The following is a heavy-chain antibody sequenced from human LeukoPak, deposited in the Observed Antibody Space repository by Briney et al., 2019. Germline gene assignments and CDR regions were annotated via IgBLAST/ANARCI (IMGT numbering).Heavy chain of an antibody. J-gene: IGHJ6*03. V-gene: IGHV4-59*12. CDR3: ARSDRGYMDV. CDR2: IYYSGST. Sequence: PSETLSLTCTVSGGSISSYYWSWIRQPPGKGLEWIGYIYYSGSTSYNPSLKSRVTISVDTSKNQFSLKLSSVTAADTAVYYCARSDRGYMDVWGKGTTVTVSS. CDR1: GGSISSYY.